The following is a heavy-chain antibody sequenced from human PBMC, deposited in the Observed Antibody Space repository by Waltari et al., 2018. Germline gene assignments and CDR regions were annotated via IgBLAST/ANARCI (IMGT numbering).Heavy chain of an antibody. Sequence: QVQLVESGGGVVQPGGSLRLSCAASGFTFTSSDINWVRQATGQGLEWMGWMNPNSGNTGYAQKFQGRVTITRNTSISTAYMELSSLRSEDTAVYNCARGLNGELLYNWGQGTLVTVSS. V-gene: IGHV1-8*03. J-gene: IGHJ4*02. CDR1: GFTFTSSD. CDR3: ARGLNGELLYN. D-gene: IGHD3-10*01. CDR2: MNPNSGNT.